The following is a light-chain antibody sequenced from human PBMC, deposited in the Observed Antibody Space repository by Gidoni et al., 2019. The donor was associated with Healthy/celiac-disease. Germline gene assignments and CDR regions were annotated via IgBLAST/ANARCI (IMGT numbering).Light chain of an antibody. CDR1: QSISRY. J-gene: IGKJ4*01. V-gene: IGKV1-39*01. CDR2: AAS. Sequence: DIHMTQSPSSLSASLGDRVTITCRASQSISRYLNWYQQKPGKAPQLLIYAASSLQSGVPSRFSGSGSGKDLTLTISSLQPEDFETYYCQQSYSTPLTFGGGTKVEIK. CDR3: QQSYSTPLT.